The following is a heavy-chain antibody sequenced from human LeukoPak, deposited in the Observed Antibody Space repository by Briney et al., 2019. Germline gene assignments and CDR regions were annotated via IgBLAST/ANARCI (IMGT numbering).Heavy chain of an antibody. Sequence: SETLSLTCTVSGGSISSYYWSWIRQPPGKGLEWIGYIYYTETSYNPSLKSRVTISADTSKNQFSPKLYSVTAADTAVYYCATRKLGNDYWGQGTLVTVSS. J-gene: IGHJ4*02. CDR1: GGSISSYY. V-gene: IGHV4-59*01. D-gene: IGHD7-27*01. CDR2: IYYTET. CDR3: ATRKLGNDY.